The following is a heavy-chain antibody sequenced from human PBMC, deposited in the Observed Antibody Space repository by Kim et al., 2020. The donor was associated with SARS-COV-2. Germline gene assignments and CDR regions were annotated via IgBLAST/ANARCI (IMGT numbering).Heavy chain of an antibody. CDR1: GGTFSSYA. Sequence: SVKVSCKASGGTFSSYAISWVRQAPGQGLEWMGGIIPIFGTANYAQKFQGRVTITADESTSTAYMELSSLRSEDTAVYYCAPLPGRYSQSSGFDPWGQGTLVTVSS. CDR3: APLPGRYSQSSGFDP. J-gene: IGHJ5*02. V-gene: IGHV1-69*13. CDR2: IIPIFGTA. D-gene: IGHD6-13*01.